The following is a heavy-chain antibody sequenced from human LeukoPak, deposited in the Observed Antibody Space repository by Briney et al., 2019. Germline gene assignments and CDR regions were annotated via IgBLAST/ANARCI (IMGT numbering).Heavy chain of an antibody. CDR1: GGSITSSRFY. Sequence: PSETLSLTCSVSGGSITSSRFYWGWVRQPPGKGLEWIGSIYHSGSSYYNPSLKGRVTVSVDTSKKEFSLNLRSVTAADTAVYYCARDGYSGSLVFQHWGQGTLVTVSS. CDR2: IYHSGSS. D-gene: IGHD1-26*01. CDR3: ARDGYSGSLVFQH. V-gene: IGHV4-39*07. J-gene: IGHJ1*01.